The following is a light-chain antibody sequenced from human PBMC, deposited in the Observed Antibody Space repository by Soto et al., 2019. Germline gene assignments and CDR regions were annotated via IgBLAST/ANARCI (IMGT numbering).Light chain of an antibody. J-gene: IGKJ5*01. CDR1: QSIDNY. CDR3: QQSYSTSQNPVS. V-gene: IGKV1-39*01. CDR2: AAS. Sequence: DTQMTQSPSSLSASVGDRVTITCRASQSIDNYLNWYQQKPGKAPKLLIYAASSLLSGVPSRFSGSGSGTDFTLTIRSLQPEDFATYYCQQSYSTSQNPVSFGQGTRLEIK.